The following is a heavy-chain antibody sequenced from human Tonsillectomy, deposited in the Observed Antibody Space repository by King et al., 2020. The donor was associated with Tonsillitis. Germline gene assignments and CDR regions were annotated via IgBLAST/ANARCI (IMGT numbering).Heavy chain of an antibody. CDR1: GFTFSFYE. J-gene: IGHJ4*02. CDR2: ISTSGSNI. V-gene: IGHV3-48*03. D-gene: IGHD3-22*01. CDR3: ASSYDSLH. Sequence: VQLVESGGGLVQPGGSLRLSCAASGFTFSFYEMNWVRQAPGKGLEWVSYISTSGSNIYYADSVKGRFTISRDNAKNSLYLQMNSLRAEDTAVYYCASSYDSLHWGQGTLVTVSS.